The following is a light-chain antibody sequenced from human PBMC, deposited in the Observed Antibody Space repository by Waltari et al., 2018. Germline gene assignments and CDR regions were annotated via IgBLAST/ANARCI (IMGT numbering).Light chain of an antibody. CDR3: MQALESPRT. CDR2: LGS. V-gene: IGKV2-28*01. Sequence: DIVMTQSPLSLSVTPGEPASISCRSSQSLLHRNGYNYLDWYLQKPGQSQQLLIYLGSNRAYVVPDRFSGSGSGTDFTLKISRVETEDVGVYYCMQALESPRTFGQGTKVEIK. CDR1: QSLLHRNGYNY. J-gene: IGKJ1*01.